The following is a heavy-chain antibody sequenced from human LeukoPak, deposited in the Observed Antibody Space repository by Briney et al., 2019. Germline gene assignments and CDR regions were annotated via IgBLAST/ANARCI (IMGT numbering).Heavy chain of an antibody. Sequence: PGGPLTLSCSASGFTFSDYYMIWIRQAPGKELAWVSYISSSGRTIYHADAVKGRIPISRDNAKNSVYLQMNCLRAEDTAVYYCARERPTAYCGGDLACGRGYWGQGTLVTVSS. V-gene: IGHV3-11*01. CDR1: GFTFSDYY. D-gene: IGHD2-21*02. CDR3: ARERPTAYCGGDLACGRGY. J-gene: IGHJ4*02. CDR2: ISSSGRTI.